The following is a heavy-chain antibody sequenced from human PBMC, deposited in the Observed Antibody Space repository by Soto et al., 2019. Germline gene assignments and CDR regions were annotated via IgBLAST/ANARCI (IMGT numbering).Heavy chain of an antibody. J-gene: IGHJ3*02. CDR1: GFTFSSYA. Sequence: EVQLVESGGGLVQPGGSLRLSCAASGFTFSSYAMHWVRQAPGKGLEYVSAISSNGGSTYYANSVKGRFTISRDNSKNTLYLQMGSLRAEDMAVYYCARDWVSGGYCSGGSCYEDAFDIWGQGTMVTVSS. V-gene: IGHV3-64*01. CDR2: ISSNGGST. CDR3: ARDWVSGGYCSGGSCYEDAFDI. D-gene: IGHD2-15*01.